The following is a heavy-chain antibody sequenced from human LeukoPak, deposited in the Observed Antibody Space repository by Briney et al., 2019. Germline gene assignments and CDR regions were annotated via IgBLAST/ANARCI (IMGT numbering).Heavy chain of an antibody. CDR2: ISSSSSTI. D-gene: IGHD3-22*01. Sequence: GGSLRLSCAASGFTFSSYSMNWVRQAPGKGLEWVSYISSSSSTIYYADSVKGRFTISRDNAKNSLYLQMNSLRAEDTAVYYCARDYYDSSGYYTFDYWGQGTLVTVSS. J-gene: IGHJ4*02. V-gene: IGHV3-48*01. CDR1: GFTFSSYS. CDR3: ARDYYDSSGYYTFDY.